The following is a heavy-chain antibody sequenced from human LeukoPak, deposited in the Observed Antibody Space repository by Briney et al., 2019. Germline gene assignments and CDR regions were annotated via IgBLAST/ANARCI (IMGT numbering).Heavy chain of an antibody. CDR1: GYTFTGYY. CDR2: INPNSGGT. D-gene: IGHD6-13*01. Sequence: ASVKVSCKASGYTFTGYYMHWMRQAPGQGLEWMGWINPNSGGTNYAQKFQGRVTMTRDTSISTAYMELSRLRSDDTAVYYCARDSPGIAAAGHDYWGQGTLVTVSS. CDR3: ARDSPGIAAAGHDY. V-gene: IGHV1-2*02. J-gene: IGHJ4*02.